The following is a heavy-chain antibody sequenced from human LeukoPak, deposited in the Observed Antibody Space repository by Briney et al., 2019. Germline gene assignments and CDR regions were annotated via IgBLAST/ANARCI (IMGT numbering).Heavy chain of an antibody. D-gene: IGHD2-15*01. CDR1: GGSISIYY. CDR2: IYTSGST. CDR3: ARDSSYCSGGSCYSHYYYMDV. V-gene: IGHV4-4*07. Sequence: SETLSLTCTVSGGSISIYYWSWIRQPAGKGLEWIGRIYTSGSTNYNPSLKSRVTMSVDTSKNQFSLKLSSVTAADTAVYYCARDSSYCSGGSCYSHYYYMDVWGKGTTVTVSS. J-gene: IGHJ6*03.